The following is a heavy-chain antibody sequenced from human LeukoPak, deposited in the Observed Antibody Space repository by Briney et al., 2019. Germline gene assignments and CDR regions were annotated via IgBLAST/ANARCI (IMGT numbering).Heavy chain of an antibody. D-gene: IGHD5-12*01. V-gene: IGHV3-9*01. Sequence: GRSLRLSCAASGFTFDDYAMHWVRQAPGKGLERVSGISWNSGSIGYADSVKGRFTISRDNAKNSLYLQMNSLRAEDTALYYCAKDMGGYNYFDYWGQGTLVTVSS. J-gene: IGHJ4*02. CDR1: GFTFDDYA. CDR3: AKDMGGYNYFDY. CDR2: ISWNSGSI.